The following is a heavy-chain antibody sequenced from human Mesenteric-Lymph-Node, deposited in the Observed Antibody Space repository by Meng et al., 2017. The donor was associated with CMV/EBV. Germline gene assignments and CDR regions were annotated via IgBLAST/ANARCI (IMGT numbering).Heavy chain of an antibody. Sequence: GGSLRLSCAAAGFTFSSYGMHWVRQAPGKGLEWVAVIWYDGSNKDYADSVKGRFTISRDNAKNSLYLQMNSLRAEDTAVYYCARDMYYVSSGFFGREDYWGQGTLVTVSS. CDR3: ARDMYYVSSGFFGREDY. V-gene: IGHV3-33*01. CDR1: GFTFSSYG. CDR2: IWYDGSNK. D-gene: IGHD3-22*01. J-gene: IGHJ4*02.